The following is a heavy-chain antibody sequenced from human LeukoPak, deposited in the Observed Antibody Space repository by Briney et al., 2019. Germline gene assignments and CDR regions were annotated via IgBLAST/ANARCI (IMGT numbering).Heavy chain of an antibody. CDR1: GYTFTSYG. J-gene: IGHJ4*02. CDR2: ISAYNGNT. V-gene: IGHV1-18*01. D-gene: IGHD3-22*01. Sequence: GASVKVSCKASGYTFTSYGISWVRQAPGQGLEWMGWISAYNGNTNYAQKLQGRVTMTTDTSTSTAYMELRSLRSDDTAVYYCAREVDYYDSSGYQTYWGQGTLVTVSS. CDR3: AREVDYYDSSGYQTY.